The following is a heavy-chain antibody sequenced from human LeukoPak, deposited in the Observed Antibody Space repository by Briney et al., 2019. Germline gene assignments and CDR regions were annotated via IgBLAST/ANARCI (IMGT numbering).Heavy chain of an antibody. J-gene: IGHJ4*02. D-gene: IGHD2-2*01. CDR1: GFTFSNAW. CDR2: INTDGSST. V-gene: IGHV3-74*01. Sequence: GGSLRLSCAASGFTFSNAWMSWVRQAPGKGLVWVSRINTDGSSTSYADSVKGRFTISRDNAKNTLYLQMNSLRAEDTAVYYCASRRYCSSTSCPPDYWGQGTLVTVSS. CDR3: ASRRYCSSTSCPPDY.